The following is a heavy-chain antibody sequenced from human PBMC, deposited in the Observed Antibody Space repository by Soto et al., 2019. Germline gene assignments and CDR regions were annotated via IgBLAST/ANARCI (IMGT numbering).Heavy chain of an antibody. CDR3: ATGIAAAGSFDY. J-gene: IGHJ4*02. Sequence: GASVKVSCKVSGYTLTELSMHWVRQAPGKGLEWMGGFDPEDGETIYAQKFQGRVTMTEDTSTDTAYMELSSLRSEDTAVYYCATGIAAAGSFDYWGQGTLVTVS. CDR1: GYTLTELS. CDR2: FDPEDGET. D-gene: IGHD6-13*01. V-gene: IGHV1-24*01.